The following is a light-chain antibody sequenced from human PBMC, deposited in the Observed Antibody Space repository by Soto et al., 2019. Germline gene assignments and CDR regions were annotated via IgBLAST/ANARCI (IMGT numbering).Light chain of an antibody. CDR2: GAV. J-gene: IGKJ1*01. Sequence: EMVLTQSPDTLSLSPGERATLSCRASQRASGSYVARYQQKFGQAPRLLIHGAVNRPAGIPDRVSGSGFGTDFTLTISRLEPEDSAVDYCHQYSSSPQTCGQGTKVEIK. V-gene: IGKV3-20*01. CDR1: QRASGSY. CDR3: HQYSSSPQT.